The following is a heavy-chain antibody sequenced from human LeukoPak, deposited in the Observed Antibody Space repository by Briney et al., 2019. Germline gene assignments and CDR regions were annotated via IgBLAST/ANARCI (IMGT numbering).Heavy chain of an antibody. J-gene: IGHJ3*02. CDR1: GFTFDDYA. CDR3: AKGYCTNGVCSEIWADAFDI. CDR2: ISWNSDSI. D-gene: IGHD2-8*01. V-gene: IGHV3-9*03. Sequence: GGSLRLSCAASGFTFDDYAMHWVRQAPGKGLEWVSGISWNSDSIDYADSVKGRFTISRDNAKNSLYLQMNSLRAEDMALYYCAKGYCTNGVCSEIWADAFDIWGQGTMVTVSS.